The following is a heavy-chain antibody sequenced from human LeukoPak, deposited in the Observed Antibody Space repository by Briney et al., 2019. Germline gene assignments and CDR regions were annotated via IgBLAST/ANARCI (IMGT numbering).Heavy chain of an antibody. D-gene: IGHD3-22*01. CDR2: IIPIFGTA. Sequence: SVKVSCKASGGTFSSYAISWVRQAPGQGLEWMGGIIPIFGTANYAQKFQGRVTITADESTSTAYMELSSLRSEDTAVYYCAQADYYDSSGYYGTVNWFDPWGQGTLVTVSS. V-gene: IGHV1-69*13. J-gene: IGHJ5*02. CDR3: AQADYYDSSGYYGTVNWFDP. CDR1: GGTFSSYA.